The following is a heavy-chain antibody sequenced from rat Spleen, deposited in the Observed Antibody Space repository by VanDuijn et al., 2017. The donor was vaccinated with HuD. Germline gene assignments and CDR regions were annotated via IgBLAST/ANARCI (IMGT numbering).Heavy chain of an antibody. D-gene: IGHD4-2*01. CDR2: ISYDGSST. J-gene: IGHJ2*01. CDR3: ARTEYPYYFDY. V-gene: IGHV5-29*01. CDR1: GFTFSDYG. Sequence: EVQLVESGGGLVQPGRSLKLSCAASGFTFSDYGVAWVRQAPKKGLEWVATISYDGSSTYYRDSVKGRFTISRDNAKSTLYLQMDSLRSEDTATYYCARTEYPYYFDYWGQGVMVTVSS.